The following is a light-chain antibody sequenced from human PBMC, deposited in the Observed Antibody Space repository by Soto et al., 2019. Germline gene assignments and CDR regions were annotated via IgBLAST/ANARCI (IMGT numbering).Light chain of an antibody. Sequence: EIVLTQSPGTLSLSPGEGATLSCRASQSLSTSFVAWFQQKPGQAPRLLIYGASSRAPGIPDRFSGSGSGTDFALTISRLEPEDFAVYYCNQYGDSVWTFGQGTKV. CDR2: GAS. CDR3: NQYGDSVWT. CDR1: QSLSTSF. J-gene: IGKJ1*01. V-gene: IGKV3-20*01.